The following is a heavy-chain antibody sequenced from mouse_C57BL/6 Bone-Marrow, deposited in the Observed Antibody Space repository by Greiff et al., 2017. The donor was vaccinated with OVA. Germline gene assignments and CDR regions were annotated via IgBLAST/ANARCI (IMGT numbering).Heavy chain of an antibody. Sequence: EVMLVESGGGLVKPGGSLKLSCAASGFTFSSYAMSWVRQTPEKRLEWVATISDGGSYTYYPDNVKGRFTISRDNAKNNLYLQMSHLKSEDTAMYYCGSNDGYYGYAMDYWGQGTSVTVSS. CDR2: ISDGGSYT. J-gene: IGHJ4*01. CDR1: GFTFSSYA. D-gene: IGHD2-3*01. V-gene: IGHV5-4*03. CDR3: GSNDGYYGYAMDY.